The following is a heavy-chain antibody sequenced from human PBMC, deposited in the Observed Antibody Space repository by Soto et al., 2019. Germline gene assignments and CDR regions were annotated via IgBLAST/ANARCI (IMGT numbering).Heavy chain of an antibody. V-gene: IGHV1-69*13. J-gene: IGHJ4*02. CDR1: GGTFSSYA. D-gene: IGHD1-7*01. CDR2: IIPIFGTA. Sequence: GASVKVSCKASGGTFSSYAISWVRQAPGQGLEWMGGIIPIFGTANYAQKFQGRVTITADESTSTAYMELSSLRSEDTAVYYCARDDANWNSRRPFDYWGQGTLVTVSS. CDR3: ARDDANWNSRRPFDY.